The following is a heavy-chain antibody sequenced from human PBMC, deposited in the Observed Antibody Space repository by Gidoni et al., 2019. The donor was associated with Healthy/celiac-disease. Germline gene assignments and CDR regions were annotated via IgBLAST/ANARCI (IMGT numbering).Heavy chain of an antibody. CDR3: ARDSSGIAAAGWGKDGMDV. Sequence: QVQLQESGPGLVKPSQTLSLTCTVSGGSISSGSYYLSWIRPPDGKGLEWIGRIYTSGSTNYNPSLKSRVTISVDTSKNQFSLKLSSVTAADTAVYYCARDSSGIAAAGWGKDGMDVWGQGTTVTVSS. CDR1: GGSISSGSYY. V-gene: IGHV4-61*02. J-gene: IGHJ6*02. CDR2: IYTSGST. D-gene: IGHD6-13*01.